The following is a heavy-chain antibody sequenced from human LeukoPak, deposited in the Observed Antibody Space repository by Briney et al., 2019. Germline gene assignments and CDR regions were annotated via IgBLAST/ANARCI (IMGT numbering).Heavy chain of an antibody. D-gene: IGHD3-22*01. CDR3: ASGQYYYDSSGYSHFDY. V-gene: IGHV3-30*03. CDR2: ISYDGSNK. Sequence: GGSLRLSCAASGFPFSSYGMHWVRQAPGKGLEWVAVISYDGSNKYYADSVKGRFTISRDNSKNTLYLQMNSLRAEDTAVYYCASGQYYYDSSGYSHFDYWGQGTLVTVSS. CDR1: GFPFSSYG. J-gene: IGHJ4*02.